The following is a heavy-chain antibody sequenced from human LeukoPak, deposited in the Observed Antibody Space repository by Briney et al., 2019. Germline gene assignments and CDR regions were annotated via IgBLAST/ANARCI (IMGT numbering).Heavy chain of an antibody. CDR2: ISAYNGNT. Sequence: VASVKVSCKASGYTFTSHGISWVRQAPGQGLEWMGWISAYNGNTNYAQKLQGRVTMTTDTSTSTAYMEVRSLRSDDTAVYYCARDRCSGGSCAFDYWGQGSLVTVSS. V-gene: IGHV1-18*01. D-gene: IGHD2-15*01. CDR3: ARDRCSGGSCAFDY. CDR1: GYTFTSHG. J-gene: IGHJ4*02.